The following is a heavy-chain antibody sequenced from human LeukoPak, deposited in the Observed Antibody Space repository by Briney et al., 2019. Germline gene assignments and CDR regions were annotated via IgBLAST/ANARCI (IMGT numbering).Heavy chain of an antibody. V-gene: IGHV3-30*03. CDR3: ARDSPPATLFDL. Sequence: PGGSLRLSCAASGFTFSSYSMNWVRQAPGKGLEWVSMISYDGTATYYADSVKGRFSISRDNSKNTLYLQMNSLRAEDTAVYYCARDSPPATLFDLWGRGTLVTVSS. CDR2: ISYDGTAT. J-gene: IGHJ2*01. D-gene: IGHD1-26*01. CDR1: GFTFSSYS.